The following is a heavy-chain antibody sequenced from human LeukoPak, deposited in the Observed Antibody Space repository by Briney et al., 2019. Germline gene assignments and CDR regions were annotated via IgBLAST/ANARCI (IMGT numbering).Heavy chain of an antibody. CDR1: GYTFTNFY. CDR3: ARDVSAGSQFFDY. Sequence: ASVKVSCKASGYTFTNFYMHWVRQAPGQGLEWMGIINPSGGTTTYAQKFQGRVTMTRDTSTNTVCMDLSSLRSEDTAVYYCARDVSAGSQFFDYWGQGTLVTVSS. V-gene: IGHV1-46*01. CDR2: INPSGGTT. D-gene: IGHD6-19*01. J-gene: IGHJ4*02.